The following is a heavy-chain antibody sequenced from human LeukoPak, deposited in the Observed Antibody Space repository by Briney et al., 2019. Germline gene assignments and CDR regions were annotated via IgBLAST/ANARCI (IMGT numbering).Heavy chain of an antibody. D-gene: IGHD6-19*01. J-gene: IGHJ3*02. CDR1: GFTVSSNY. CDR2: IYSGGNT. Sequence: GGSLRLSCAVSGFTVSSNYMSWVRQAPGKGLEWVSVIYSGGNTYYADSVKGRFTISRDNSKNTLYLQMNSLRAGDTAVYYCARGKYSGGWYLDIWGQGTMVTVSS. V-gene: IGHV3-53*01. CDR3: ARGKYSGGWYLDI.